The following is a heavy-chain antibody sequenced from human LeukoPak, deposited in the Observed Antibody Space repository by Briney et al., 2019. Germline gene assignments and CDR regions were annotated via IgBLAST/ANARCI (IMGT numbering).Heavy chain of an antibody. D-gene: IGHD6-6*01. CDR2: ISGSGGST. CDR1: GFTFSSYA. J-gene: IGHJ4*02. CDR3: AKRRSSSFPYDY. Sequence: GGSLRVSCAASGFTFSSYAMSWVRQAPGKGLEWVSAISGSGGSTYYADSVKGRFTISRDNSKNTLYLQMNSKRAEDTAVYYCAKRRSSSFPYDYWGQGPLVTVSS. V-gene: IGHV3-23*01.